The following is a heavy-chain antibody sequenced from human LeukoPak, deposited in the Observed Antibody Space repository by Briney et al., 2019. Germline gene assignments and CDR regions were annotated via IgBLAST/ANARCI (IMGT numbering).Heavy chain of an antibody. CDR3: ARDDCGDTCYPGGY. CDR1: GYIFSKYV. J-gene: IGHJ4*02. Sequence: ASVKVSCKASGYIFSKYVVHWVRQAPGQRPEWMGWIKAGNGDTKYSQNFQDRLTITRDTSASTVYMELSSLTSEDTALYYCARDDCGDTCYPGGYWGQGTLVTVSS. V-gene: IGHV1-3*01. D-gene: IGHD2-21*01. CDR2: IKAGNGDT.